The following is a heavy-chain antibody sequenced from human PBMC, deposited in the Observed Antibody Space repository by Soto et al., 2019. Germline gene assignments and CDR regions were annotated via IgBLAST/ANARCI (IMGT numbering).Heavy chain of an antibody. Sequence: EVQLVESGGGLVQPGGSLRLSCAASGFTFSNYWMYWVRQAPGKGLEWVSRINSDGSVSSYADSVKGRLTISRDNVKNTLYLQMDSLRAEDTAAYFCARGDCVGGTCYSLAGSFYYYMDVLGKGTTVPVFS. D-gene: IGHD2-15*01. V-gene: IGHV3-74*02. J-gene: IGHJ6*03. CDR3: ARGDCVGGTCYSLAGSFYYYMDV. CDR2: INSDGSVS. CDR1: GFTFSNYW.